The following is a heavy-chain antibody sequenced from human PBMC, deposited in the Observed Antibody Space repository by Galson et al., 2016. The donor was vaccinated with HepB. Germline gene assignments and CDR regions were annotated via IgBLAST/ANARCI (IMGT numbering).Heavy chain of an antibody. V-gene: IGHV3-33*01. CDR1: GFTFDNYG. Sequence: SLRLSCAASGFTFDNYGMHWVRQAPGKGLEWVAVIWYDGNNKYYAESVKGRCTISRDNHMNTLYLQMDSLRVDDTAMYYCARAMIYHDIAGYYSGGDFDYWGQGTLVTVAS. J-gene: IGHJ4*02. D-gene: IGHD3-22*01. CDR2: IWYDGNNK. CDR3: ARAMIYHDIAGYYSGGDFDY.